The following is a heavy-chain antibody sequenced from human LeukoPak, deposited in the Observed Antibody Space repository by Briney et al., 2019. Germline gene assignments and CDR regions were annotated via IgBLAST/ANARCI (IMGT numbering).Heavy chain of an antibody. D-gene: IGHD2-15*01. J-gene: IGHJ4*02. CDR1: GFTFSSYW. V-gene: IGHV3-74*01. CDR3: ARDRALIHCSGGSCYSDYFDY. CDR2: INSDGSST. Sequence: PGGSLRLSCAASGFTFSSYWMHWVRQAPGKGLVWVSRINSDGSSTSYADSVKSRFTISRDNAKNTLYLQMNSLRAEDTAVYYCARDRALIHCSGGSCYSDYFDYWGQGTLVTVSS.